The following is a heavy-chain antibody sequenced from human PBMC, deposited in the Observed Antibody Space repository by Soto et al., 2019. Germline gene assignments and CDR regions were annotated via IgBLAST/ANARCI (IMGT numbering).Heavy chain of an antibody. V-gene: IGHV4-30-4*08. CDR1: GGSISSANNY. CDR3: ARHGSY. J-gene: IGHJ4*02. Sequence: QVQLQESGPGLVKPSQTLSLTCSVSGGSISSANNYWSWIRQHPGKGLEWIGYIYFSGTTFYNPSLKSRVTISVDTSKNQFSLRLRSVTAADTAVYYCARHGSYWGQGTLVAVSS. CDR2: IYFSGTT.